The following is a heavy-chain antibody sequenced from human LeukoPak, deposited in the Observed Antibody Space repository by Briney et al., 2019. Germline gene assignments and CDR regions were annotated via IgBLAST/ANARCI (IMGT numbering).Heavy chain of an antibody. J-gene: IGHJ6*02. V-gene: IGHV3-13*01. D-gene: IGHD3-10*01. CDR1: GFTFSSYD. CDR3: ARDRGEYYGSGSYYVYYHYGMDV. Sequence: GRSLRLSCAASGFTFSSYDMHWVRQATGKGLEWVSAIGTAGDTYYPGSVKGRFTISRENAKNSLYLQMNSLRAGDTAVYYCARDRGEYYGSGSYYVYYHYGMDVWGQGTTVTVSS. CDR2: IGTAGDT.